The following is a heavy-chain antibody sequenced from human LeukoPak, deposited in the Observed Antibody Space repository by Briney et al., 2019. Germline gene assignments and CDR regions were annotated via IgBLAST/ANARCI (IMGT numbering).Heavy chain of an antibody. J-gene: IGHJ3*02. CDR3: ARSGVTMIVVDAFDI. CDR1: GFTFSSYS. Sequence: GGSLRLSCAASGFTFSSYSMNWVRQAPGKGLEWVSYISSSGSTIYYADSVKGRFTISRDNAKNSLYLQMNSLRAEDTAVYYCARSGVTMIVVDAFDIWGQGTMVTVSS. D-gene: IGHD3-22*01. CDR2: ISSSGSTI. V-gene: IGHV3-48*04.